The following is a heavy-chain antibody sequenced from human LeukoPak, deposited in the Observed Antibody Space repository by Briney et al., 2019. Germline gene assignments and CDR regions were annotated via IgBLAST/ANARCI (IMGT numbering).Heavy chain of an antibody. J-gene: IGHJ4*02. CDR1: GFTFSDYY. V-gene: IGHV3-11*01. D-gene: IGHD2-21*02. CDR2: IRSSGSTI. CDR3: ARLIVVVTAVDY. Sequence: GGSLRLSCAASGFTFSDYYMSWIRQAPGKGLEWVSYIRSSGSTIYYADSVKGRFTISRDNAKNSLYLQMNSLRAEDTAVYYCARLIVVVTAVDYWGQGTLVTVSS.